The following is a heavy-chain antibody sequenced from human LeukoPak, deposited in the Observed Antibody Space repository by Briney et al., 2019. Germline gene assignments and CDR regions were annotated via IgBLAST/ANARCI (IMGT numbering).Heavy chain of an antibody. CDR2: IYYSGST. V-gene: IGHV4-59*01. CDR1: GGSISSYY. Sequence: SETLSLTCTVSGGSISSYYWNWIRQPPGKGLEWIGYIYYSGSTNYNPSLKSRVSISVDTSKNQFSLKLSSVTAADTAVYYCARGGLLVVAATLMDVWGQGTTVTVSS. D-gene: IGHD2-15*01. CDR3: ARGGLLVVAATLMDV. J-gene: IGHJ6*02.